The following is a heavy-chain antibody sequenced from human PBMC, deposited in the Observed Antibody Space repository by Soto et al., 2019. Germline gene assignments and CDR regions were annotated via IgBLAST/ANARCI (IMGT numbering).Heavy chain of an antibody. V-gene: IGHV3-48*03. J-gene: IGHJ4*02. D-gene: IGHD1-26*01. CDR2: ISSSGSTI. CDR3: ARVVGATGAFDY. CDR1: GFTFSSYE. Sequence: GSLRLSCAASGFTFSSYEMNWVRQAPGKGLEWVSYISSSGSTIYYADSVKGRFTISRDNAKNSLYLQMNSLRAEDTAVYYCARVVGATGAFDYWGQGTLVTVSS.